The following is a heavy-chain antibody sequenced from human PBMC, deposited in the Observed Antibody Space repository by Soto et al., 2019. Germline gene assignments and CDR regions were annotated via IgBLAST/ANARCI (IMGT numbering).Heavy chain of an antibody. J-gene: IGHJ4*02. Sequence: ASVKVSCKASGYIFTGYYIHWVRQAPGQGLEWMGWINPNTRGTHSAQRFQGRVTMTRDTSISTAYMELSSLRSDDSPVYYCARDRYSGYNSQFDYWGQGTLVTVSS. D-gene: IGHD5-12*01. CDR3: ARDRYSGYNSQFDY. V-gene: IGHV1-2*02. CDR2: INPNTRGT. CDR1: GYIFTGYY.